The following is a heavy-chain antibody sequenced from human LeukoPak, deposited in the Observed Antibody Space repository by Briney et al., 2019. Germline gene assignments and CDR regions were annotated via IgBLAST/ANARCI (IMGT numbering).Heavy chain of an antibody. CDR3: ARHLDSSGWSKSFDY. D-gene: IGHD6-19*01. V-gene: IGHV4-61*02. CDR2: IYTSGST. J-gene: IGHJ4*02. CDR1: GGSISSGSYY. Sequence: SETLSLTCTVSGGSISSGSYYWSWIRQPAGKGLEWIGRIYTSGSTNYNPSLKSRVTISVDTSKNQFSLKLSSVTAADTAVYYCARHLDSSGWSKSFDYWGQGTLVTVSS.